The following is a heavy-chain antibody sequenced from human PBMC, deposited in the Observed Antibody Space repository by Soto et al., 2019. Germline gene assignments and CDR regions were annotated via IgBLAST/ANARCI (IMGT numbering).Heavy chain of an antibody. CDR2: IWYDGSNK. Sequence: GGSLRLSCAASGFTLSSYGMHWVRQAPGKGLEWVAVIWYDGSNKYYADSVKGRFTISRDNSKNTLYLQMNSLRAEDTAVYYCARGGLYADEAGTWFDPWGQGTLVTVSS. CDR3: ARGGLYADEAGTWFDP. V-gene: IGHV3-33*01. J-gene: IGHJ5*02. D-gene: IGHD2-8*01. CDR1: GFTLSSYG.